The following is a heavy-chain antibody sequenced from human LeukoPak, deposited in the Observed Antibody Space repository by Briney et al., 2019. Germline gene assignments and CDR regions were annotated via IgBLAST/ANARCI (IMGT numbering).Heavy chain of an antibody. V-gene: IGHV3-21*01. CDR1: EFTFSNN. J-gene: IGHJ4*02. D-gene: IGHD3-10*01. Sequence: GGSLRLSCAASEFTFSNNMNWVRQAPGKGLEWVSSISSSSKYIYYADSVKGRFTISRDNAKNSLYLQMNSLRAEDTAVYHCARPTYYSGSGSYSFDYWGQGTLVTVSS. CDR2: ISSSSKYI. CDR3: ARPTYYSGSGSYSFDY.